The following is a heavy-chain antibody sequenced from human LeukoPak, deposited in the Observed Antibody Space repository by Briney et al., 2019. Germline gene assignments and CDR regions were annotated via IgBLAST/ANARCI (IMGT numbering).Heavy chain of an antibody. J-gene: IGHJ5*02. Sequence: GGSLRLSCAASEFTFSSYSMNWVRQAPGKGLEWVSSISSSSSYIYYADSVKGRFTISRDNAKNSLYLQMNSLRAEDAAVYYCARDAATPHYDFWSGYYERPNWFDPWGQGTLVTVSS. V-gene: IGHV3-21*01. CDR2: ISSSSSYI. CDR1: EFTFSSYS. D-gene: IGHD3-3*01. CDR3: ARDAATPHYDFWSGYYERPNWFDP.